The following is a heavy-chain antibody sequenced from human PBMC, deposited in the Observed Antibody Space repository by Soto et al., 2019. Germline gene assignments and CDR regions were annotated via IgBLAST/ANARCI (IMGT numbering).Heavy chain of an antibody. D-gene: IGHD4-17*01. CDR1: GGSFGAYY. Sequence: SETLSLTCTVSGGSFGAYYWNWLRQAPGKGLEWIGYIHYSGRTDYNPSLKSRVTISVDTSKNQFSLKLSSVTAADTAVYYCARDRYGDYPDYWGQGTLVTVSS. CDR2: IHYSGRT. CDR3: ARDRYGDYPDY. V-gene: IGHV4-59*01. J-gene: IGHJ4*02.